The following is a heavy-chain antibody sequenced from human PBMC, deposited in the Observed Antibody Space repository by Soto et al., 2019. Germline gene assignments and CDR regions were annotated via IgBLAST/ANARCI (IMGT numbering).Heavy chain of an antibody. CDR2: ISSSSSTI. V-gene: IGHV3-48*01. D-gene: IGHD2-2*01. CDR1: GFTFSSYS. J-gene: IGHJ6*03. CDR3: ARGYCSSTSCYFSYYYYMDV. Sequence: EVQLVESGGGLVQPGGSLRLSCAASGFTFSSYSMNWVRQAPGKGLEWVSYISSSSSTIYYADSVKGRFTISRDNAKNSLYLQMDSLRAEDTAVYYCARGYCSSTSCYFSYYYYMDVWGKGTTVTVSS.